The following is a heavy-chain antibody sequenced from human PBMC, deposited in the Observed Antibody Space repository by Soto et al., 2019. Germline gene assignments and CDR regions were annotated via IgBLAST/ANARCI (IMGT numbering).Heavy chain of an antibody. D-gene: IGHD6-13*01. CDR2: IYYSGST. V-gene: IGHV4-59*11. CDR1: GGNIGDHG. Sequence: SVPLPVTCSVVGGNIGDHGCRWIRQQQGKGLEWIGYIYYSGSTKYNPSLKSRVTISVDTSKNQFPLKLSSVTAADTAVYYCVRVAGSSWRTGPQWFDPWGQGTLVTVS. J-gene: IGHJ5*02. CDR3: VRVAGSSWRTGPQWFDP.